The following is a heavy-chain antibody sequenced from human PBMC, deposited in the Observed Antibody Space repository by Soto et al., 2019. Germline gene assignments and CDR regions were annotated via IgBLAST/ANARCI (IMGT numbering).Heavy chain of an antibody. D-gene: IGHD6-19*01. J-gene: IGHJ4*02. CDR2: ISGRGGST. V-gene: IGHV3-23*01. CDR3: AKVHIAVAAYFDS. Sequence: VQLLESGGGLVQPGGSLRLSCAASGFSFSSYAMSWVRQAPGKGLEWVSGISGRGGSTYYADSVQGRFTISRDNPKNTLSLQINSLRAEDTAVYYCAKVHIAVAAYFDSWGQGTLVTVSS. CDR1: GFSFSSYA.